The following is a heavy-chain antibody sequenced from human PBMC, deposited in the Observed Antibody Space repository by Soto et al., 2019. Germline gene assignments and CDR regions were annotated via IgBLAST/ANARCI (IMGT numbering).Heavy chain of an antibody. CDR3: AEGAVDGTPPSYYDYGMEG. D-gene: IGHD6-19*01. V-gene: IGHV1-69*12. CDR2: IIPIFGTV. J-gene: IGHJ6*02. Sequence: QVQLLHSGAEVKKPGSSVRVSCEASGGTFRTYAISWVRQAPGQGLEWMGEIIPIFGTVNYAQKFQGRVTLTEEESTPTVYRALRSLRSEDTAVEYGAEGAVDGTPPSYYDYGMEGWGPGPTVPVSS. CDR1: GGTFRTYA.